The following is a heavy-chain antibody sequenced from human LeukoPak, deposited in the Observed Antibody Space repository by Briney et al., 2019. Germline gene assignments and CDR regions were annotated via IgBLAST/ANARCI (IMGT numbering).Heavy chain of an antibody. CDR3: AKGESITSAWFDS. CDR2: ISYDGSNK. D-gene: IGHD5-24*01. Sequence: GGSLRLSCAASGFTFSSYGMHWVRQAPGKGLEWVAVISYDGSNKYYADSVKGRFTISRDNSKNTLYLQINSLRGEDTAVYYCAKGESITSAWFDSWGQGTLVTVSS. V-gene: IGHV3-30*18. J-gene: IGHJ5*01. CDR1: GFTFSSYG.